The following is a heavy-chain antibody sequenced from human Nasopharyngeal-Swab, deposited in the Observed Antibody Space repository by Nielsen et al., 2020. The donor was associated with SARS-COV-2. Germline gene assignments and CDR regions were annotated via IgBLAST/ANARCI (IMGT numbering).Heavy chain of an antibody. J-gene: IGHJ4*02. CDR2: ISGSGGST. Sequence: GESLKISCAASGFTFSSYAMSWVRQAPGKGLEWVSAISGSGGSTYYADSVKGRFTISRDNSKNTLYLQMNSLRAEDTAVYYCAKDNSGNFGYWGQGTLVTVSS. D-gene: IGHD2-15*01. V-gene: IGHV3-23*01. CDR3: AKDNSGNFGY. CDR1: GFTFSSYA.